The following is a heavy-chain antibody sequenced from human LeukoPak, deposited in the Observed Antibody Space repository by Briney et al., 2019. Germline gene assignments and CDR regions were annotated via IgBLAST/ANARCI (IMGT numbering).Heavy chain of an antibody. Sequence: PSETLSLTCTVSGGSISSSSYYWGWIRQPPGKGLEWIGSIYYSGSTYYNPSLKSRVTISVDKSKNQFSLKLSSVTAADTAVYYCARGADESAAGTISYYFDYWGQGTLVTVSS. CDR3: ARGADESAAGTISYYFDY. D-gene: IGHD6-13*01. V-gene: IGHV4-39*07. CDR2: IYYSGST. CDR1: GGSISSSSYY. J-gene: IGHJ4*02.